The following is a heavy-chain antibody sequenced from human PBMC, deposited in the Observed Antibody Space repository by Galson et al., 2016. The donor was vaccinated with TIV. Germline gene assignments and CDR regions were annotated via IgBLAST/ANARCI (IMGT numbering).Heavy chain of an antibody. Sequence: SVKVSCKASGYTFSSYSINWVRQAPGQGLEWMGWISGYSGNTNYAQKFQGRVTMTTDTSTGTAYMELRSMRSDDTAVYYCAIGATVTPYSFFDYWGQGTLVTVFS. D-gene: IGHD4-17*01. J-gene: IGHJ4*02. CDR2: ISGYSGNT. CDR3: AIGATVTPYSFFDY. V-gene: IGHV1-18*04. CDR1: GYTFSSYS.